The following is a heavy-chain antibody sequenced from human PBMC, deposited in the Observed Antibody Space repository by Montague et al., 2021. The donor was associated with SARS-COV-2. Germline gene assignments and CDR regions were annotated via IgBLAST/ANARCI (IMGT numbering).Heavy chain of an antibody. Sequence: SETLSLTCTVSGGSISSTNYYWGLIRQPPGKGLEWIGSINYRGTTHYNPSLKSRVTMSVDTSKSLFSLELSSVTAADTAIYYCARHNDGYNPWYYFDYWGQGTLVTVSS. D-gene: IGHD5-24*01. CDR3: ARHNDGYNPWYYFDY. V-gene: IGHV4-39*01. CDR1: GGSISSTNYY. CDR2: INYRGTT. J-gene: IGHJ4*02.